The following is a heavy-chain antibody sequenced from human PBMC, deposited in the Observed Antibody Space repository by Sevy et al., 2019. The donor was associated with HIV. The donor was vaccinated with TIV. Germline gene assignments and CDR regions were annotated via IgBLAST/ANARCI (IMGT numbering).Heavy chain of an antibody. J-gene: IGHJ4*02. V-gene: IGHV3-30*03. CDR1: GFTFSSYG. CDR2: ISNDGSYK. Sequence: GGSLRLSCAASGFTFSSYGMHWVRQAPGKGLEWVAVISNDGSYKNYADSVKGRFTISRDNSKNTRYLQMNSLRTEDMAVYYCARPALYCTGGSCPLDYWGQGTLVTVSS. D-gene: IGHD2-8*02. CDR3: ARPALYCTGGSCPLDY.